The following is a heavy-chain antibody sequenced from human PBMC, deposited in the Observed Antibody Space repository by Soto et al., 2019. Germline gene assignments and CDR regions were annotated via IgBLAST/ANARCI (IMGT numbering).Heavy chain of an antibody. Sequence: TGGSLRLSCAVSGYRFGDHWMHWVRQAPGKGLQWVSRMNRDGSETNYADSAKGRFTVSRDNARSTLHLQMNSLRAEDTAVYYCATAEVDYWGPGALVTVSS. CDR2: MNRDGSET. CDR3: ATAEVDY. J-gene: IGHJ4*02. V-gene: IGHV3-74*01. CDR1: GYRFGDHW.